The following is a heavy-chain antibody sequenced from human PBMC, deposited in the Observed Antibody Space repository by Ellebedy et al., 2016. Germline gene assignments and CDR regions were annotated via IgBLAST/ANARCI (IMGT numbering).Heavy chain of an antibody. V-gene: IGHV4-38-2*02. Sequence: SETLSLTCTVSDYSISSGHYWAWIRQPPGKGLEWIGSIYLSGTTFSNPSLKNRVTITVDTSKNQFSLKLNSLTAADTAVYYCARDWGGFDYWGQGTLVTVSS. CDR3: ARDWGGFDY. D-gene: IGHD7-27*01. CDR1: DYSISSGHY. CDR2: IYLSGTT. J-gene: IGHJ4*02.